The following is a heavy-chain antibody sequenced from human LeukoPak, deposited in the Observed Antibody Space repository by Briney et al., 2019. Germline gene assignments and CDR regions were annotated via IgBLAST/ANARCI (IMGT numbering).Heavy chain of an antibody. D-gene: IGHD3-9*01. CDR1: GGTFSSYA. Sequence: SVKVSCKASGGTFSSYAISWVRQAPGLGLEWMGGIIPIFGTANYAQKFQGRVTITADESTSTAYMELSSLRSEDTAVYYCARSESYYDILTGPDIRGPYYYYYMDVWGKGTTVTVSS. J-gene: IGHJ6*03. CDR3: ARSESYYDILTGPDIRGPYYYYYMDV. V-gene: IGHV1-69*13. CDR2: IIPIFGTA.